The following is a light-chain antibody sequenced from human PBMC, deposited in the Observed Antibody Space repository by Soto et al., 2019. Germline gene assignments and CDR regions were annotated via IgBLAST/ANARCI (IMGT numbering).Light chain of an antibody. V-gene: IGLV2-14*01. J-gene: IGLJ3*02. CDR3: SSYTSSITRV. CDR2: EVT. Sequence: QSALTQPASVSGSPGQSITISCTGTSSDVGGYNFASWYQQHPGKAPKLMIYEVTNRPSGVSNRFSGSKSGNTASLTISGLQAEDEADYYCSSYTSSITRVFGGGTKLTVL. CDR1: SSDVGGYNF.